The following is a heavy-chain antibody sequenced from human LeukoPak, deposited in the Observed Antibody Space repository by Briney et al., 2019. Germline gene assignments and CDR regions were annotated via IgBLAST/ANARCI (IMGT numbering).Heavy chain of an antibody. CDR2: ISSRGGST. D-gene: IGHD2-2*01. J-gene: IGHJ4*02. CDR1: GFTFSSYS. CDR3: ARTYCSSTSCLVDY. Sequence: GGSLRLSCAASGFTFSSYSMHWVRQAPGKGLEYVSAISSRGGSTYYANSVKGRFTISRDNSKNTLYLQMGSPRAEDMAVYYCARTYCSSTSCLVDYWGQGTLVTVSS. V-gene: IGHV3-64*01.